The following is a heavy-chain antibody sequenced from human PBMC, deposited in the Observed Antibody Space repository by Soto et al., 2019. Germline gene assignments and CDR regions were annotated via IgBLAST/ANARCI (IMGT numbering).Heavy chain of an antibody. CDR1: GFTVSSNY. V-gene: IGHV3-53*01. Sequence: GGSLRLSCAASGFTVSSNYMSWVRQAPGKGLEWVSVIYSGGSTYYADSVKGRFTISRDNSKNTLYLQMNSLRAEDTAVYYCAGEGQYCSGTSCFGDIWGKGTLVTVSS. CDR2: IYSGGST. J-gene: IGHJ4*02. D-gene: IGHD2-2*01. CDR3: AGEGQYCSGTSCFGDI.